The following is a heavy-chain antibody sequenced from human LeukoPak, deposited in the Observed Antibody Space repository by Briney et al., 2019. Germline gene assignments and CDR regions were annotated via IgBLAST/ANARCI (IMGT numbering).Heavy chain of an antibody. J-gene: IGHJ4*02. V-gene: IGHV5-51*01. D-gene: IGHD2-15*01. Sequence: GGSLRRSCKGSGYSFTSYWIGWVRQMPGKGLEWMGIIYPGDSDTRYSPSFQGQVTISADKSISTAYLQWSSLKASDTAMYYCARRGYCSGGSCYIFDYWGQGTLVTVSA. CDR2: IYPGDSDT. CDR3: ARRGYCSGGSCYIFDY. CDR1: GYSFTSYW.